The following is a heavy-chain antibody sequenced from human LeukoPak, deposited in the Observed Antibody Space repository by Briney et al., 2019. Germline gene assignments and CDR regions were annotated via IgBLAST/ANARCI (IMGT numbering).Heavy chain of an antibody. CDR3: AKLITYYYGSGSYPRYYYYMDV. V-gene: IGHV3-23*01. CDR2: ISGSGGST. Sequence: GGSLRLSCAASGFTFSSYGMSWVRQAPGKGLEWVSAISGSGGSTYYADSVKGRFTISRDNSKNTLYLQMNSLRAEDTAVYYCAKLITYYYGSGSYPRYYYYMDVWGKGTTVTISS. J-gene: IGHJ6*03. D-gene: IGHD3-10*01. CDR1: GFTFSSYG.